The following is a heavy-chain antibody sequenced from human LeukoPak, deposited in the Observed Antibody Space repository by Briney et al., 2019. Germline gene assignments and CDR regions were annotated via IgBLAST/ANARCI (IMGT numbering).Heavy chain of an antibody. CDR3: AKIGANVGF. CDR1: GFTFSSYA. Sequence: PGGSLRLSCAASGFTFSSYAMSWVRQAPGKGLDWVSSINGGGGSTYYADSVKGRFTISRDNPKNTLYLQMNSLRAEDTAVYYCAKIGANVGFWGQGTLVTVSS. CDR2: INGGGGST. J-gene: IGHJ4*02. D-gene: IGHD4/OR15-4a*01. V-gene: IGHV3-23*01.